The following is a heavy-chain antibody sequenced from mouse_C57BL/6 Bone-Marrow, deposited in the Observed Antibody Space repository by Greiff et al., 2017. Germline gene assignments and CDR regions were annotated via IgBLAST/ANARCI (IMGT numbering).Heavy chain of an antibody. CDR3: ARSGITTVVEGY. CDR1: GFTFSDYG. Sequence: EVMLVESGGGLVKPGGSLKLSCAASGFTFSDYGMHWVRQAPEKGLEWVAYISSGSSTIYYADTVKGRFTISRDNAKNTLFLQMTSLRSEDTAMYYCARSGITTVVEGYWGQGTTLTVSS. D-gene: IGHD1-1*01. V-gene: IGHV5-17*01. CDR2: ISSGSSTI. J-gene: IGHJ2*01.